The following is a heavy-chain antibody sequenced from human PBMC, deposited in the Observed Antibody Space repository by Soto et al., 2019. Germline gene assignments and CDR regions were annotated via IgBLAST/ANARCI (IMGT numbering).Heavy chain of an antibody. D-gene: IGHD2-2*01. J-gene: IGHJ5*02. CDR3: ARRYQLLLRFEP. CDR1: GGSFSGYY. Sequence: ASETLSRTCAVFGGSFSGYYWIWIRQPPGKGLEWIGEINHSGSTNYNPSLKSRVTISVDTSKNQFSLKLSSVTAADTAVYYCARRYQLLLRFEPWGQGTLVTVSS. CDR2: INHSGST. V-gene: IGHV4-34*01.